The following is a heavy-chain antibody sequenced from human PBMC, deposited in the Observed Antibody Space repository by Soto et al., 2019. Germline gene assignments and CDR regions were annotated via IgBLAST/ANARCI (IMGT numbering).Heavy chain of an antibody. CDR1: GFTFSSYA. J-gene: IGHJ4*02. CDR3: AKARPRGDSSGYYYFDY. Sequence: LRLSCAASGFTFSSYAMSWVRQAPGKGLEWVSAISGSGGSTYYADSVKGRFTISRDNSKNTLYLQMSSLRAEDTAVYYCAKARPRGDSSGYYYFDYWGQGTMVTVYS. CDR2: ISGSGGST. D-gene: IGHD3-22*01. V-gene: IGHV3-23*01.